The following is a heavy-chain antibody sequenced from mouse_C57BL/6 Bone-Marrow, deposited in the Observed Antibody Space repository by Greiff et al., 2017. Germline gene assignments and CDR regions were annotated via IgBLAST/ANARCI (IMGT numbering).Heavy chain of an antibody. V-gene: IGHV2-6*01. CDR2: ICGVGST. CDR3: ASEGGAY. CDR1: GFSLTSYG. J-gene: IGHJ3*01. Sequence: VQGVESGPGLVAPSQSLSITCTVSGFSLTSYGIDWVRQSPGKGLEWLGVICGVGSTNYNSALKSRLSISKDNSKSQVFLNMNSLQTDDTAMYYCASEGGAYWGQGTLVTVSA.